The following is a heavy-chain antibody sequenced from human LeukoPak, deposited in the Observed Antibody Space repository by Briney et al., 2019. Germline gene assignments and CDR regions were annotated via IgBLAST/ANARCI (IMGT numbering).Heavy chain of an antibody. D-gene: IGHD3-16*02. CDR2: TRSKANSYAT. J-gene: IGHJ4*02. CDR1: GFTFSGSA. V-gene: IGHV3-73*01. CDR3: IHMTPNTLGELSADY. Sequence: QPGGSLRLSCAASGFTFSGSAMHWVRQASGKGLEWVGRTRSKANSYATAYAASVKGRFTISRDDSKNTAYLQMNSLKTEDTAVYYCIHMTPNTLGELSADYWGQGTLVTVSS.